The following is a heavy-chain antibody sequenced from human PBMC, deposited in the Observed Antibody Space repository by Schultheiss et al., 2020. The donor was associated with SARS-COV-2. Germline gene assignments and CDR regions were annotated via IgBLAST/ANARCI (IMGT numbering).Heavy chain of an antibody. CDR2: ISSSSSYT. CDR1: GFTFSDYY. CDR3: AKGLGGGDIVVVPAAPFDY. Sequence: GGSLRLSCAASGFTFSDYYMSWIRQAPGKGLEWVSYISSSSSYTNYADSVKGRFTISRDNAKNSLYLQMNSLRAEDTAVYYCAKGLGGGDIVVVPAAPFDYWGQGTLVTVSS. J-gene: IGHJ4*02. D-gene: IGHD2-2*01. V-gene: IGHV3-11*05.